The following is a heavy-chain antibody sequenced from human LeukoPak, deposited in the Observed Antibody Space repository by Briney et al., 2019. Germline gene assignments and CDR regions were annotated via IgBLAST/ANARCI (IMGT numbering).Heavy chain of an antibody. CDR1: GGSLSGSY. Sequence: SETLSLTCAVYGGSLSGSYWTWIRQSPGKGLEWIGEINYSGNTNYNRSLKSRVTISADTSKNQFSLSLTSVTAADTAVYYCARRGTAYCRGGNCYSDKYFDYWGQGTQVTVSS. D-gene: IGHD2-15*01. V-gene: IGHV4-34*01. CDR3: ARRGTAYCRGGNCYSDKYFDY. J-gene: IGHJ4*02. CDR2: INYSGNT.